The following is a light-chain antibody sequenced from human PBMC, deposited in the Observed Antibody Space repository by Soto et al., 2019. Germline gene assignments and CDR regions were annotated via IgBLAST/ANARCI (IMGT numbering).Light chain of an antibody. V-gene: IGKV3-11*01. CDR1: QSVDSH. CDR2: DAS. CDR3: QQRGHWPLT. J-gene: IGKJ4*01. Sequence: DIVLTQSPATLSSSPGESVTLSCRASQSVDSHLAWYQQKPGQAPRLLIYDASNRAAGVPARFSGSMSETDFTLTISSLEPDDFAVYYCQQRGHWPLTFGEGPRWRSN.